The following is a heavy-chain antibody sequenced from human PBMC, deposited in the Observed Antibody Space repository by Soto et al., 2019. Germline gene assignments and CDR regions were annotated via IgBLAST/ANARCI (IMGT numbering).Heavy chain of an antibody. J-gene: IGHJ6*03. CDR3: AKHFGDYEYYMDV. CDR1: GLTFDASA. CDR2: LSWNSGSI. V-gene: IGHV3-9*01. D-gene: IGHD3-10*01. Sequence: GGSVRLYCEASGLTFDASALHWVQQAPGKGLEWVSGLSWNSGSIGYADPVKGRFTLSRDNAKHSLYPQMTSLRAEDAALYDCAKHFGDYEYYMDVWGKGSRVSVCS.